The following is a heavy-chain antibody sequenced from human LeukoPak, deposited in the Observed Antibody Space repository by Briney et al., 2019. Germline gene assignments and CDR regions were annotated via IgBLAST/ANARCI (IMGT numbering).Heavy chain of an antibody. V-gene: IGHV4-4*02. CDR2: INHSGST. CDR3: ARVGAAAGNHYYYYYMDV. J-gene: IGHJ6*03. D-gene: IGHD6-13*01. Sequence: PSETLSLTCAVSGGSMSSFTWWSWVRQPPGKGLEWIGEINHSGSTNYNPSLKSRVTISVDTSKNQFSLKLSSVTAADTAVYYCARVGAAAGNHYYYYYMDVWGKGTTVTVSS. CDR1: GGSMSSFTW.